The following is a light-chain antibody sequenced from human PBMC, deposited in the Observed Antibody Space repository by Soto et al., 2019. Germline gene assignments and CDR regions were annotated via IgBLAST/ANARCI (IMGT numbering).Light chain of an antibody. CDR3: QQYNSYSPYT. V-gene: IGKV1-5*03. Sequence: DIQMTQSPSTLSASVGDRVTITCRASQSISSWLAWYQQKPGKAPNLLIYKASSLESGVPSRFSGSGSGTEFTLTISSLQPDDFATYYCQQYNSYSPYTFGQGTNLEIK. CDR1: QSISSW. CDR2: KAS. J-gene: IGKJ2*01.